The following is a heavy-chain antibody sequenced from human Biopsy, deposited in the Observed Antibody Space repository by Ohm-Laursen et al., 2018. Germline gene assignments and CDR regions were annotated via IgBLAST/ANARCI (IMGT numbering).Heavy chain of an antibody. CDR2: ISSSTSFI. J-gene: IGHJ4*02. CDR1: GFTFSDYS. D-gene: IGHD3-10*01. V-gene: IGHV3-21*01. Sequence: SLRLSCAASGFTFSDYSMNWVRQALGKGLEWVSSISSSTSFIYYADSVKGRFTVSRDNAKNSLYLQMNSLRAEDTAVYYCARVRLVRKIISQPGDYWGQGTLVTVSS. CDR3: ARVRLVRKIISQPGDY.